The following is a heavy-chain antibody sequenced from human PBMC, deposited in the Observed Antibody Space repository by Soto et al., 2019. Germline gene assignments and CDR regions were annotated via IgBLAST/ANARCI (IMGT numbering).Heavy chain of an antibody. CDR2: IYYSGNT. J-gene: IGHJ4*02. D-gene: IGHD3-9*01. CDR1: GGSISSGDYY. V-gene: IGHV4-30-4*01. Sequence: SETLSLTCTVSGGSISSGDYYWSWIRQPPGKGLEWIGYIYYSGNTYYNPSLKSRATISVDTSKNQFSLKLNSVTAADSAVYYCARHFGNDILTGLDYWGQGTLVTVSS. CDR3: ARHFGNDILTGLDY.